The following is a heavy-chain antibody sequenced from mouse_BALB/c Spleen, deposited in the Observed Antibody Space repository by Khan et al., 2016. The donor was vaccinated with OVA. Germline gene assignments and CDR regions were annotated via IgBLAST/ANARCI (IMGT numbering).Heavy chain of an antibody. V-gene: IGHV3-2*02. J-gene: IGHJ2*01. D-gene: IGHD1-2*01. CDR1: GYSITSGYG. CDR2: ISDSGSN. CDR3: ARTARIKY. Sequence: EVQLQESGPGLVKPSQSLSLTCTVTGYSITSGYGWNWIRQFPGNKLEWMGYISDSGSNNYNPSLKSRITITRDTSKNQFFLQLNSVTTEDTATYSCARTARIKYWGQGTTLTVSS.